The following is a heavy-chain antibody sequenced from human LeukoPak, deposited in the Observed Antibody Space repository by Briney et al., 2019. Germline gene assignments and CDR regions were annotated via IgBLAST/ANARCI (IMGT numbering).Heavy chain of an antibody. CDR2: IYYSGST. CDR3: ARGQQQLGDAFDI. J-gene: IGHJ3*02. CDR1: GGSISSSSYY. Sequence: PSETLSLTCTVSGGSISSSSYYWGWIRQPPGKGLEWIGSIYYSGSTYYNPSLKSRVTISVDTSKNQFSLKLSSVTAADTAVYYCARGQQQLGDAFDIWGQGTMVTVSS. D-gene: IGHD6-13*01. V-gene: IGHV4-39*07.